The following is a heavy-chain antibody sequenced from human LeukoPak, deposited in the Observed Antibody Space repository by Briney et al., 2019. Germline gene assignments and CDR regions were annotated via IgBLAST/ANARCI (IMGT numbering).Heavy chain of an antibody. CDR2: IIPIFGTA. Sequence: SVKVSCKASGGTFSSYAISWVRQAPGQGLEWMGGIIPIFGTANYAQKFQGRVTITADESTSTAYMELSSLRSEDTAVYYCARGVGLRFSEWLPYYMDVWGKGTTVTVSS. D-gene: IGHD3-3*01. V-gene: IGHV1-69*13. CDR1: GGTFSSYA. CDR3: ARGVGLRFSEWLPYYMDV. J-gene: IGHJ6*03.